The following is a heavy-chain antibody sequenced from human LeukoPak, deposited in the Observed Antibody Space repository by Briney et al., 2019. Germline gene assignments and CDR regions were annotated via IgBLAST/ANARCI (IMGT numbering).Heavy chain of an antibody. Sequence: GGSLRLSCAASGFTFSSYWMGWVRQAPGKGLEWVANIKQDGSEKYYVDSVKGRFTISRDNAKNSLYLQMNSLRAEDTAVYYCARGSEYYYYYMDVWGKGTTVTVSS. V-gene: IGHV3-7*01. D-gene: IGHD6-25*01. J-gene: IGHJ6*03. CDR1: GFTFSSYW. CDR3: ARGSEYYYYYMDV. CDR2: IKQDGSEK.